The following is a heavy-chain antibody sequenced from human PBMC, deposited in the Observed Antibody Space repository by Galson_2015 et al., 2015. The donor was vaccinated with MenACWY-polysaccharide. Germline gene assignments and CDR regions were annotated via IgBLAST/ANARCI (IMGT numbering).Heavy chain of an antibody. CDR2: IKSDGSST. Sequence: SLRLSCAASGFTFSSYWMHWVRQAPGKGLVWVSRIKSDGSSTSYADSVKGRFTISRDNAKNTLYLQMNSLRAEDTAVYYCTSRDLWSDNDAFDIWGQGTMVTVSS. D-gene: IGHD3-3*01. V-gene: IGHV3-74*01. CDR1: GFTFSSYW. CDR3: TSRDLWSDNDAFDI. J-gene: IGHJ3*02.